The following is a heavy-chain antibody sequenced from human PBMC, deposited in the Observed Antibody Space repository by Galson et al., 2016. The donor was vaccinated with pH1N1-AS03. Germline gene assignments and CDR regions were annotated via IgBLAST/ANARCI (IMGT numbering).Heavy chain of an antibody. D-gene: IGHD2-21*01. J-gene: IGHJ4*02. Sequence: SLRLSCAASGFTFSSYWMSWVRQAPGKGLEWVANIKVDGSEKYYVDSVKGRFIISRDNTKNSLNLQVNSLRAEDTAVYYCARKRPTYFDYWGQGTLVTVSS. CDR1: GFTFSSYW. CDR2: IKVDGSEK. V-gene: IGHV3-7*01. CDR3: ARKRPTYFDY.